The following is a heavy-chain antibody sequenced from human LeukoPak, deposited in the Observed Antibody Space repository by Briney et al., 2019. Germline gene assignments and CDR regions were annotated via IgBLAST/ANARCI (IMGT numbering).Heavy chain of an antibody. CDR1: GFTFSSYA. D-gene: IGHD3-22*01. CDR2: ISGSGGST. CDR3: AKLGSDLSITMIVVVHFDY. J-gene: IGHJ4*02. V-gene: IGHV3-23*01. Sequence: GGSLRLSCAASGFTFSSYAMSWVRQAPGKGLEWVSAISGSGGSTYYADSVKGRFTISRDNSKNTLYLQMNSLRAEDTAVYYCAKLGSDLSITMIVVVHFDYWGQGTLVTVSS.